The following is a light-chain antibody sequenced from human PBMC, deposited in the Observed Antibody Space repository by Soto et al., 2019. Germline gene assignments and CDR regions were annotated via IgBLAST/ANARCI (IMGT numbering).Light chain of an antibody. Sequence: QSALTQPPSASGSPGQSVTISCTGTSGDVGGYNSVSWYQQHPGKAPKLMIYAVNKRPSGVPDRFSGSKSDNTASLTVSGLQAEDEADYYCSSYAGSTYVFGTGIKVTVL. J-gene: IGLJ1*01. CDR2: AVN. CDR1: SGDVGGYNS. CDR3: SSYAGSTYV. V-gene: IGLV2-8*01.